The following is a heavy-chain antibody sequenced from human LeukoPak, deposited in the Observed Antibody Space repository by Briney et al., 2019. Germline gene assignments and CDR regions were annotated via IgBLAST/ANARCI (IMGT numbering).Heavy chain of an antibody. CDR1: GFTFSSYS. Sequence: GGSLRLSCAASGFTFSSYSMNWVRQAPGKGLEWVSSISSSSNYIYYADSVKGRFTISRDNAENSLYLQMNSLRAEDTAVYYCVRIPNSANFPIWFDPWGKGPLVTVPS. CDR3: VRIPNSANFPIWFDP. J-gene: IGHJ5*02. V-gene: IGHV3-21*01. CDR2: ISSSSNYI. D-gene: IGHD4/OR15-4a*01.